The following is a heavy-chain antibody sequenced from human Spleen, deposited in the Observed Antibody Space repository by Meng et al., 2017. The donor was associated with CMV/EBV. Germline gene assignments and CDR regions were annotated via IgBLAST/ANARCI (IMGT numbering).Heavy chain of an antibody. D-gene: IGHD6-13*01. J-gene: IGHJ4*02. CDR3: AKASSSLSPYDY. V-gene: IGHV3-23*05. Sequence: GESLKISCSVSGFTFSSYAMNWVRQAPGKGLEWVSTIFSGQSTTYYADSVKGRFTISRDNSKNTVYLQMNSLRAEDTAIYYCAKASSSLSPYDYWGQGTLVTVSS. CDR1: GFTFSSYA. CDR2: IFSGQSTT.